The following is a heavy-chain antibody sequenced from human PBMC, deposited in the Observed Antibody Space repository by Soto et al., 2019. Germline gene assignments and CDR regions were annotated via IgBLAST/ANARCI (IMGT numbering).Heavy chain of an antibody. J-gene: IGHJ4*02. Sequence: QITLKESGPTLVKPTQTLTLTCTFSGFSLSTSKVGVGWIRQPPGKALEWLVFIYWDDDKRYSPSLKSRLTITKDTSKNQVVLTMTNMYPVDTATYYCARTKGSTVTYYFDYWGQGTLVTVSS. V-gene: IGHV2-5*02. CDR3: ARTKGSTVTYYFDY. CDR2: IYWDDDK. CDR1: GFSLSTSKVG. D-gene: IGHD4-17*01.